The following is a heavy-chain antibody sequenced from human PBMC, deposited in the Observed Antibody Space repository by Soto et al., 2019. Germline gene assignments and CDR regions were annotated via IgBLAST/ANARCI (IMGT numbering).Heavy chain of an antibody. D-gene: IGHD1-7*01. CDR1: GDSVSSNSAA. V-gene: IGHV6-1*01. J-gene: IGHJ6*03. CDR3: AGTTSLQWYYMDV. Sequence: SQTLSLTCAISGDSVSSNSAAWNWIRQSPSGGLEWLGRTYYRSRWYNVYAVSVRSRITINPDTSKNQFSLHLNSVTPEDTAVDYCAGTTSLQWYYMDVWGKGTTVTVSS. CDR2: TYYRSRWYN.